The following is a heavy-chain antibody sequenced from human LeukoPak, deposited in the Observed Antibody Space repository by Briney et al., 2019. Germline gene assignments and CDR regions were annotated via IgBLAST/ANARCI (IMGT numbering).Heavy chain of an antibody. J-gene: IGHJ4*02. V-gene: IGHV3-30*18. D-gene: IGHD2-15*01. CDR3: AKGVDYCSGGSCPADY. Sequence: PGGSLRLSCAASGFTFSNYGIHWVRQAPGKGLEWVAVISYDGNSKYYADSVKGRFTISRDNSKNTLFLQMNRLRAEDTAVYYCAKGVDYCSGGSCPADYWGPGTLVTVSS. CDR1: GFTFSNYG. CDR2: ISYDGNSK.